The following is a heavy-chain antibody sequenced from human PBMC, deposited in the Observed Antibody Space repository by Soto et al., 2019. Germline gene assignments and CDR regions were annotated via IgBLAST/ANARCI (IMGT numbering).Heavy chain of an antibody. J-gene: IGHJ6*02. CDR3: ARVSEPEYGAYYYYGMDV. D-gene: IGHD1-26*01. CDR1: GGSISSYY. Sequence: SETLSLTCTVSGGSISSYYWSWIRQPPGKGLEWIGYIYYSGSTNYNPSLKSRVTISVDTSKNQFSLKLSSVTAADTAVYYCARVSEPEYGAYYYYGMDVWGQGTTVTVSS. CDR2: IYYSGST. V-gene: IGHV4-59*01.